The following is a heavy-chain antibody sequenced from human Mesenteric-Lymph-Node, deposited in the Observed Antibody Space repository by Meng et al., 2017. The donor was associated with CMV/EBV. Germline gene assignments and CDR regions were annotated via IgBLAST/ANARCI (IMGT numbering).Heavy chain of an antibody. Sequence: ASVKVSCKASGYTFTSYGISWVRQAPGQGLEWMGWISAYNGNTNYAQKLQGRVTMTTDTSTSTAYMELSRLRSDDTAVYYCARLTIFGVGTYYYGMDVWGQGTTVTVSS. CDR2: ISAYNGNT. V-gene: IGHV1-18*01. CDR3: ARLTIFGVGTYYYGMDV. J-gene: IGHJ6*02. D-gene: IGHD3-3*01. CDR1: GYTFTSYG.